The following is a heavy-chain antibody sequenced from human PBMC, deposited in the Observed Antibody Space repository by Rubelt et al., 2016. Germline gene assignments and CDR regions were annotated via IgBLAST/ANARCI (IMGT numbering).Heavy chain of an antibody. CDR1: GGSISTYY. Sequence: QVQLQESGPGLVKPSETLSLTCAVSGGSISTYYWSWIRQPPGKGLEWIGYIYYSGSANYNPSLKRRVTISVDTPKNQFSLNLGSLTASDTAVYYCARDSGGGQPTTGAFDIWGQGTMVTVSS. V-gene: IGHV4-59*12. J-gene: IGHJ3*02. CDR3: ARDSGGGQPTTGAFDI. CDR2: IYYSGSA. D-gene: IGHD1-26*01.